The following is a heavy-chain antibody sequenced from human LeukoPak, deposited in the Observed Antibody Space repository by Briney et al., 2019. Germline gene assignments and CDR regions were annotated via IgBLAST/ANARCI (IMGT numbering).Heavy chain of an antibody. D-gene: IGHD3/OR15-3a*01. CDR1: GVSISSSNSY. CDR3: ARQTGSGLFILP. Sequence: KPSETLSLTCTVSGVSISSSNSYWGWIRQPPGKGLEWIGSIYYSGYTYYNASLKSQVSISIDTSKNQFSLRLTSVTAADTAVYYCARQTGSGLFILPGGQGTLVTVSS. J-gene: IGHJ4*02. CDR2: IYYSGYT. V-gene: IGHV4-39*01.